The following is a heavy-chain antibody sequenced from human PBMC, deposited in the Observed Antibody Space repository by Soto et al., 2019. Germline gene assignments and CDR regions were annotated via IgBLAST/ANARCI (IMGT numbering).Heavy chain of an antibody. Sequence: LRLSWGTSGFVFGGHAMHWVRQAPGKGLQWVAVLWYDGSTKSYADSVKGRFTISRNKSKSTLYLDMNRLGAEDTATYYCARDRYTSGTADLGYWGQGPLVTVSS. CDR1: GFVFGGHA. J-gene: IGHJ4*02. V-gene: IGHV3-33*01. D-gene: IGHD1-26*01. CDR3: ARDRYTSGTADLGY. CDR2: LWYDGSTK.